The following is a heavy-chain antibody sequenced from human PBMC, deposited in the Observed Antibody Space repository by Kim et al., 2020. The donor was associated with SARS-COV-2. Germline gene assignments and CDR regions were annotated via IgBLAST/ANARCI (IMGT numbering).Heavy chain of an antibody. CDR1: GGSFSGYY. D-gene: IGHD6-13*01. CDR2: INHSGST. Sequence: SETLSLTCAVYGGSFSGYYWSWIRQPPGKGLEWIGEINHSGSTNYNPSLKSRVTISVDTSKNQFSLKLSSVTAADTAVYYCARGAYGVYSSSWRYYYYGMDVWGQGTTVTVSS. J-gene: IGHJ6*02. CDR3: ARGAYGVYSSSWRYYYYGMDV. V-gene: IGHV4-34*01.